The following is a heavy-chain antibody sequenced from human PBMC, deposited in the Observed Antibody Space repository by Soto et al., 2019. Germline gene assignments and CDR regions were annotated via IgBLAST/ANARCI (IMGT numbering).Heavy chain of an antibody. D-gene: IGHD3-16*01. V-gene: IGHV3-23*01. Sequence: EVQLLESGGGLVQPGGSLRLSCAASGFTFSSYAMSWVRQAPGKGLEWVSAISGSGGSTYYADSVKGRFTISRDNSKNTLYLQMNSLRAEDTAVYYCAKVLRGRKHPLNPYYFDYWGQGTLVTVSS. CDR1: GFTFSSYA. J-gene: IGHJ4*02. CDR3: AKVLRGRKHPLNPYYFDY. CDR2: ISGSGGST.